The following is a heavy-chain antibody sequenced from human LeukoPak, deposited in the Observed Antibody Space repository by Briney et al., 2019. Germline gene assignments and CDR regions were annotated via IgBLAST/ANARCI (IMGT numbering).Heavy chain of an antibody. CDR2: IIPILGIA. V-gene: IGHV1-69*04. CDR3: VRARKENYGSGTNVMDV. CDR1: GGTFSSYA. D-gene: IGHD3-10*01. J-gene: IGHJ6*02. Sequence: ASVKVSCKASGGTFSSYAISWVRQAPGQGLEWMGRIIPILGIANYAQKFQGRVSITSDTSTSTVYMELSSLRSEDTAVHYCVRARKENYGSGTNVMDVWGQGTTVTVSS.